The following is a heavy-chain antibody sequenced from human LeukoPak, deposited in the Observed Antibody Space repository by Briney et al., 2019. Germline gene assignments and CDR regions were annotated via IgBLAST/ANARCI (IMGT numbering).Heavy chain of an antibody. CDR1: GFTFSSYG. J-gene: IGHJ4*02. V-gene: IGHV3-30*18. CDR3: AKGPLWFGETTLDY. D-gene: IGHD3-10*01. CDR2: ISYDGSNK. Sequence: GGSLRLSCAASGFTFSSYGMHWVCQAPGKGLEWVAVISYDGSNKYYADSVKGRFTISRDNSKNTLYLQMNSLRAEDTAVYYCAKGPLWFGETTLDYWGQGTLVTVSS.